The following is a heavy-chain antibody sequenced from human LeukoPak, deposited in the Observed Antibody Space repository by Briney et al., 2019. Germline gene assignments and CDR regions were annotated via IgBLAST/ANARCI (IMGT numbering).Heavy chain of an antibody. Sequence: GGSLRLSCAASGFMFSSYWMSWVRQAPGKGLEWVANIKQDGSEKYYVDSVKGRFTISRDNAKNSLYLQMNSLRAEDTAVYYCARWNYDSPRRYGMDVWGQGTTVTVSS. D-gene: IGHD3-22*01. CDR3: ARWNYDSPRRYGMDV. V-gene: IGHV3-7*01. CDR1: GFMFSSYW. J-gene: IGHJ6*02. CDR2: IKQDGSEK.